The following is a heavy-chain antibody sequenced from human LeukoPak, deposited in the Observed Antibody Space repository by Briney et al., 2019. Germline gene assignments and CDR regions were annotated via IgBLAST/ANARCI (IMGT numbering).Heavy chain of an antibody. Sequence: GGSLRLSCAVSGFTFRDHFMTWIRQAPGKGLEWVSYISSSGTPIYYADSVKGRLTISRDNANNAMYLQMNSLRGEDTAVYYCARGCDNGDYCFDYWGQGSLVTVSS. V-gene: IGHV3-11*04. J-gene: IGHJ4*02. CDR2: ISSSGTPI. CDR1: GFTFRDHF. D-gene: IGHD4-17*01. CDR3: ARGCDNGDYCFDY.